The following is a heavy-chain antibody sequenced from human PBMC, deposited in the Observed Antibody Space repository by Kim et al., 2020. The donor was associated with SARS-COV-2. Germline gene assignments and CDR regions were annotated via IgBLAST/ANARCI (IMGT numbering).Heavy chain of an antibody. Sequence: SVKVSCKASGGTFSSYAISWVRQAPGQGLEWMGGIIPIFGTANYAQKFQGRVTITADESTSTAYMELSSLRSEDTAVYYCARDGGYCSGGSCYPSAFDYWGQGTLVTVSS. CDR2: IIPIFGTA. J-gene: IGHJ4*02. CDR3: ARDGGYCSGGSCYPSAFDY. CDR1: GGTFSSYA. D-gene: IGHD2-15*01. V-gene: IGHV1-69*13.